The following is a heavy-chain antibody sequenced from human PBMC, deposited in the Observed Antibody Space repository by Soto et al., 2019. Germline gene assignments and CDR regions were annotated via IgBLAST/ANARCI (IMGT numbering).Heavy chain of an antibody. V-gene: IGHV1-69*18. J-gene: IGHJ4*01. CDR2: IIPIFDTT. Sequence: QVHLVQSGAEVKKPGSSVKVSCKAYGGTFSSYAISWVRQAPGQGLEWMGRIIPIFDTTNYAQKFHARVTITADQSTSTAYMELSSLRSEDTAVYYCVGYYYNTRGYYYDYWGHGTLVTVSS. CDR3: VGYYYNTRGYYYDY. CDR1: GGTFSSYA. D-gene: IGHD3-22*01.